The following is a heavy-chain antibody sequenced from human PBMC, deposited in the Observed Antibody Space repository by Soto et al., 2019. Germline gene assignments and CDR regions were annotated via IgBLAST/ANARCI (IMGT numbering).Heavy chain of an antibody. D-gene: IGHD2-21*02. V-gene: IGHV3-23*01. CDR2: ISGSGGST. CDR1: GFTFSSYA. CDR3: AKADRHIVVVTAILIDY. J-gene: IGHJ4*02. Sequence: GGSLRLSCAASGFTFSSYAMSWVRQAPGKGLEWVSAISGSGGSTYYADSVKGRFTISRDNSKNTLYLQMNSLRAEDTAVYYCAKADRHIVVVTAILIDYWGQGTLVTVSS.